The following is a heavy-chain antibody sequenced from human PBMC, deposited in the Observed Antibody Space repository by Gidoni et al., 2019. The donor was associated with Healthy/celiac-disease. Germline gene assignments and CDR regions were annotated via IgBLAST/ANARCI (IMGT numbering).Heavy chain of an antibody. Sequence: EVQLVESGGGLVKPGGSLTLSCAASGFPFSSYSMNWVRQAPGKGLEWVSSISSSSSYIYYADSVKGRFTISRDNAKNSLYLQMNSLRAEDTAVYYCARGGVVITTYYHYGMDVWGQGTTVTVSS. D-gene: IGHD3-22*01. V-gene: IGHV3-21*01. CDR1: GFPFSSYS. CDR3: ARGGVVITTYYHYGMDV. J-gene: IGHJ6*02. CDR2: ISSSSSYI.